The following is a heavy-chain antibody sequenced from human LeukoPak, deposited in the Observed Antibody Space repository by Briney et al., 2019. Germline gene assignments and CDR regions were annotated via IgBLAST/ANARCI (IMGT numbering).Heavy chain of an antibody. D-gene: IGHD2-15*01. J-gene: IGHJ4*02. CDR3: AKSASLGYCSGGSCYFDY. CDR1: GFTFSSYA. V-gene: IGHV3-23*01. Sequence: GGSLRLSCAASGFTFSSYAMSWVRQAPGKGLEWVSAISGSGGSTYYADSVKGRFTISRDNSKNTLYLQMNSLRAEDTGVYYCAKSASLGYCSGGSCYFDYWGQGTLVTVSS. CDR2: ISGSGGST.